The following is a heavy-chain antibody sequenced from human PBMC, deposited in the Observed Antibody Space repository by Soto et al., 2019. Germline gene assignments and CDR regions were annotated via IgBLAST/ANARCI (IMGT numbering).Heavy chain of an antibody. V-gene: IGHV6-1*01. CDR1: GDSVSSNSAA. CDR3: ASAADSSGWYGFDY. J-gene: IGHJ4*02. Sequence: SQTLSITCAISGDSVSSNSAAWNWIRQSPSRGLEWLGRTYYRSKWYNDYAVSVKSRITINPDTSKNQFSLQLNSVTPEDTAVYYCASAADSSGWYGFDYWGQGTLVTVSS. CDR2: TYYRSKWYN. D-gene: IGHD6-19*01.